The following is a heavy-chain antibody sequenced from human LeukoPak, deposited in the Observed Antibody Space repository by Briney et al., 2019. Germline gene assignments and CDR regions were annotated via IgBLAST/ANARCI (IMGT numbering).Heavy chain of an antibody. D-gene: IGHD6-25*01. Sequence: GGSLRLSCAASGSTFSNTWMSWVRQAPGKGLEWVGRIKGETDGGTTDYAAPVKGKFVISRDDSKNMLYLQMSGLKIEDTAVYYCTTAAALGWGQGTLVTVSS. CDR2: IKGETDGGTT. CDR1: GSTFSNTW. CDR3: TTAAALG. V-gene: IGHV3-15*01. J-gene: IGHJ4*02.